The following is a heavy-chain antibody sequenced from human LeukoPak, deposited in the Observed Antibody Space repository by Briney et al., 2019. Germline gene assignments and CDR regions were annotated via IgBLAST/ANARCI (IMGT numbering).Heavy chain of an antibody. CDR2: ISSSSSYI. CDR1: GFTFSSYS. Sequence: GGSLRLSCAASGFTFSSYSMNWVRQAPGKGLEWVSSISSSSSYIYYSDSVTGRFTISRDNAKNSLYLQMNSLRAEDTAVYYCARDSGSAAFDIWGQGTMVTVSS. V-gene: IGHV3-21*01. D-gene: IGHD3-10*01. J-gene: IGHJ3*02. CDR3: ARDSGSAAFDI.